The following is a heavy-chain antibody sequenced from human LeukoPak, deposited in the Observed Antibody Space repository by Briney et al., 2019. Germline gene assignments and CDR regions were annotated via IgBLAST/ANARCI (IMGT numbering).Heavy chain of an antibody. Sequence: GRSLRLSCAASGFTVSSNYMSWVRQAPGKGLEWVSVIYSGGSTYYADSVKGRFTISRDNSKNTLYLQMNSLRAEDTAVYYCASSSLVRGVIIDFDYWGQGTLVTVSS. J-gene: IGHJ4*02. V-gene: IGHV3-66*01. D-gene: IGHD3-10*01. CDR3: ASSSLVRGVIIDFDY. CDR1: GFTVSSNY. CDR2: IYSGGST.